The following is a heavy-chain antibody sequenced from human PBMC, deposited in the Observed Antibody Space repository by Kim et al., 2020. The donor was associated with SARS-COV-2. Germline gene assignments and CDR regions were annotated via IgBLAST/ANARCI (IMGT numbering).Heavy chain of an antibody. D-gene: IGHD3-10*01. Sequence: GGSLRLSCAASGFTFSSYWMSWVRQAPGKGLEWVANIKQDGSEKYYVDSVKGRFTISRDNAKNSLYLQMKSLRAEDTAVYYCARSKLLWFGEFFDYWGQGTLVTVSS. V-gene: IGHV3-7*01. CDR2: IKQDGSEK. J-gene: IGHJ4*02. CDR3: ARSKLLWFGEFFDY. CDR1: GFTFSSYW.